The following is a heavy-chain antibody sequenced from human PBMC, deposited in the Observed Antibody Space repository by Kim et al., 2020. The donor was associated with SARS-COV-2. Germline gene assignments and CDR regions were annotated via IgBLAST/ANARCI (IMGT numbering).Heavy chain of an antibody. J-gene: IGHJ5*02. Sequence: IYYADSVKGRFTISRDNAKNSRYLQMSSLRDEDTAVYYCARAQATRWFDPWGQGTLVTVSS. CDR3: ARAQATRWFDP. V-gene: IGHV3-48*02. D-gene: IGHD5-12*01. CDR2: I.